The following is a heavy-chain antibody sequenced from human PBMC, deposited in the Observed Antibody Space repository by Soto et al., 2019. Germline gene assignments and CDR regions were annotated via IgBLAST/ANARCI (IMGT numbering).Heavy chain of an antibody. CDR2: INHSGST. Sequence: SETLSLTCAVSGGSFSGYYWSWIRQPPGKGLEWIGEINHSGSTNYNPSLKSRVTISVDTSKNQFSLKLSSVTAADTAVYYCARELELSGYYYYYMDVWGKGTTVTVSS. CDR1: GGSFSGYY. V-gene: IGHV4-34*01. D-gene: IGHD1-7*01. CDR3: ARELELSGYYYYYMDV. J-gene: IGHJ6*03.